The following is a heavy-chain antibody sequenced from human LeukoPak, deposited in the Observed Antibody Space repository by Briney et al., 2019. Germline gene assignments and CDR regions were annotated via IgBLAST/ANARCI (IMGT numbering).Heavy chain of an antibody. V-gene: IGHV3-23*01. D-gene: IGHD3-10*01. Sequence: GGSLRLSCAASGFTFSSYAMSWVRQAPGKGLEWVSAIRGSGGSTYYADSVKGRFTISRDNSKNTLYLQMNSLRAEDTAVYYCAKRPRGFGELYDYWGQGTLVTVSS. CDR1: GFTFSSYA. CDR3: AKRPRGFGELYDY. CDR2: IRGSGGST. J-gene: IGHJ4*02.